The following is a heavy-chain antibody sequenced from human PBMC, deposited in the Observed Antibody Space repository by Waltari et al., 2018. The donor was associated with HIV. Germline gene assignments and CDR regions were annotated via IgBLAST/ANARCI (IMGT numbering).Heavy chain of an antibody. D-gene: IGHD2-15*01. CDR2: ISSSSSYI. Sequence: EVQLVESGGGLVKPGGSLRLSCAASGFTFSSYSMNWVRQAPGKGLEWVSSISSSSSYIYYADSVKGRFTISRDNAKNSLYLQMNSLRAEDTAVYYCARAGGSSYYFDYWGQGTLVTVSS. CDR1: GFTFSSYS. CDR3: ARAGGSSYYFDY. V-gene: IGHV3-21*01. J-gene: IGHJ4*02.